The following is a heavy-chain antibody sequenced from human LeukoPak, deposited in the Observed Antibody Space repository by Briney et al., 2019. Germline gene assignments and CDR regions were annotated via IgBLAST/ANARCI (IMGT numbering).Heavy chain of an antibody. Sequence: GASVKVSCKASGYTFTSYGISWVRQAPGQGLEWMGWISAYSGNTNYAQKLQGRVTMTTDTSTSTAYMELRSLRSDDTAVYYCARGVGHQLLYDAFDIWGQGTMVTVSS. CDR1: GYTFTSYG. V-gene: IGHV1-18*01. J-gene: IGHJ3*02. CDR3: ARGVGHQLLYDAFDI. D-gene: IGHD2-2*02. CDR2: ISAYSGNT.